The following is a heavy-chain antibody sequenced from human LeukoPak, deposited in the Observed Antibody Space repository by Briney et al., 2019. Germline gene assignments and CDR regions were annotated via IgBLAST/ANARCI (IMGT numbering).Heavy chain of an antibody. Sequence: SETLSLTCTVSGGSISSGSYYWSWIRQPPGKGLEWIGYIYYSGSTNYNPSLKSRVTISVDTSKNQFSLKLSSVSAADTAVYYCARYEIVYGAFDYWGQGTLVTVSS. D-gene: IGHD2-8*01. CDR1: GGSISSGSYY. CDR2: IYYSGST. CDR3: ARYEIVYGAFDY. J-gene: IGHJ4*02. V-gene: IGHV4-61*01.